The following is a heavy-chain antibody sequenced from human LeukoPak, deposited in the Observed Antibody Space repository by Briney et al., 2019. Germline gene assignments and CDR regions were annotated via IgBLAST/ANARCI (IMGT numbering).Heavy chain of an antibody. CDR3: ARGQWLVKEFDY. CDR1: GGSISSYY. Sequence: PSETLSLTCTVSGGSISSYYWSWIRQPPGQGLEGIGDIYYSGSTNYNPSLKSRVTISVDTSKNQFSLKLSSVTAADTAVYYCARGQWLVKEFDYWGQGTLVSVSS. D-gene: IGHD6-19*01. CDR2: IYYSGST. J-gene: IGHJ4*02. V-gene: IGHV4-59*01.